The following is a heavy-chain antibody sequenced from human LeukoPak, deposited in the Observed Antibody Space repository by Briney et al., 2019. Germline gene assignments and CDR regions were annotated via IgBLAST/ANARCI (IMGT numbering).Heavy chain of an antibody. J-gene: IGHJ6*02. CDR2: IYYSGST. D-gene: IGHD5-18*01. CDR1: GGSISSSSYY. V-gene: IGHV4-39*01. Sequence: PSETLSLTCTVSGGSISSSSYYWGWIRQPPGKGLEWIGSIYYSGSTYYNPSLKSRVTISVDTSKNQFSLKLSSVTAADTAVYYCAGRGGYSYGLFNYYYGMDVWGQGTTVTVSS. CDR3: AGRGGYSYGLFNYYYGMDV.